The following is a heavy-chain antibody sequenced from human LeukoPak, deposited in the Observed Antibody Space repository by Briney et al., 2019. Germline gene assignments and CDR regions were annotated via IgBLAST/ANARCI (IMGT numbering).Heavy chain of an antibody. CDR1: GYTFTSYA. Sequence: ASVKVSCKASGYTFTSYAIHWVRQAPGQGLEWMGGIIPIFGTANYAQKFQGRVTITADESTSTAYMELSSLRSEDTAVYYCARERAGVCYHWGQGTLVTVSS. CDR3: ARERAGVCYH. D-gene: IGHD2-8*01. CDR2: IIPIFGTA. J-gene: IGHJ4*02. V-gene: IGHV1-69*13.